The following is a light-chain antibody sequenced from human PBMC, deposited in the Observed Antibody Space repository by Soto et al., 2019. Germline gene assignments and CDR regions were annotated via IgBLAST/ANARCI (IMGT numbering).Light chain of an antibody. Sequence: QSALTQPASGSGSPGHSITISCTGTSSDVGGYNYVSWYQQHPGKAPKFMIYDVSNRPSGVSNRFSGSKSGNTASLTISGLQAEDEADYYCSSYTTSNTRQIVFGTGTKLTVL. V-gene: IGLV2-14*01. CDR1: SSDVGGYNY. CDR3: SSYTTSNTRQIV. CDR2: DVS. J-gene: IGLJ1*01.